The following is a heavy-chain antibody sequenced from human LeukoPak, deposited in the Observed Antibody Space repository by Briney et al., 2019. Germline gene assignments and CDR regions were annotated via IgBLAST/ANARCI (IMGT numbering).Heavy chain of an antibody. D-gene: IGHD3-10*01. Sequence: GRSLRLSCAASGFTFSTYAMHWVRQAPGKGLEWVAIVSYDGTKKDYADSVKGRFSISRVNSKNTLYLQMNSLRAEDTAIYYCAKDNIAQGSGSYLDYWGQGALVTVSS. CDR2: VSYDGTKK. V-gene: IGHV3-30*18. J-gene: IGHJ4*02. CDR3: AKDNIAQGSGSYLDY. CDR1: GFTFSTYA.